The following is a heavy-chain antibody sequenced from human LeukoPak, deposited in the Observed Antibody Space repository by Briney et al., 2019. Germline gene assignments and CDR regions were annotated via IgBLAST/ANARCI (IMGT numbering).Heavy chain of an antibody. J-gene: IGHJ4*02. CDR2: ISTNTGNP. CDR1: GYSFTSYA. D-gene: IGHD6-13*01. V-gene: IGHV7-4-1*02. Sequence: GASVKVSCKASGYSFTSYAINWVRQAPGQGLEWMGWISTNTGNPTYARGFTGRFAFSLDTSVNTAYLQISSLKAEDTAVYYCGVIAAAGVPFAYWGQGTLVTVSS. CDR3: GVIAAAGVPFAY.